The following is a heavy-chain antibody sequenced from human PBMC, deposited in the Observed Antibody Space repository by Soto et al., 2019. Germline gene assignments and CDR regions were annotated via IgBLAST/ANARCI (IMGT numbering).Heavy chain of an antibody. CDR1: GFTFSNYW. CDR3: ARPPNSNYAPSAY. Sequence: GGSLRFSCAASGFTFSNYWMTWVRQAPGKGLEWVANIKQDGSEKYYVDSVKGRFTISRDNAKNSLYLQMSNLRAEDTAVYYCARPPNSNYAPSAYWGQGTLVTVS. J-gene: IGHJ4*02. V-gene: IGHV3-7*01. CDR2: IKQDGSEK. D-gene: IGHD4-4*01.